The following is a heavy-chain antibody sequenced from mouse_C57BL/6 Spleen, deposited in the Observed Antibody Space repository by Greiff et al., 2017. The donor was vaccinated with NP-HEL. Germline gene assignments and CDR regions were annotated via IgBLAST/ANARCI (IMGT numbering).Heavy chain of an antibody. D-gene: IGHD1-1*01. CDR2: IYPGDGDT. CDR3: AGENYYYGSSFFDY. CDR1: GYAFSSSW. J-gene: IGHJ2*01. Sequence: VQLQQSGPELVKPGASVKISCKASGYAFSSSWMNWVKQRPGKGLEWIGRIYPGDGDTNYNGKFKGKATLTADKSSSTAYMQLSSLTSEDSAVYFCAGENYYYGSSFFDYWGQGTTLTVSS. V-gene: IGHV1-82*01.